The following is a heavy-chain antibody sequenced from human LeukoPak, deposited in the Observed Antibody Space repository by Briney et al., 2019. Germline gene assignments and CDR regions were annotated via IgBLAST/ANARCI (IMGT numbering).Heavy chain of an antibody. V-gene: IGHV5-51*01. D-gene: IGHD3-10*01. CDR2: IYPGDSDT. CDR3: ARHHYYGSGAHPYYGMDV. Sequence: GESLKISCKGSRYSFTSYWIGWVRQMPGKGLEWMGIIYPGDSDTRYSPSFQGQVTISADKSISTAYLQWSSLKASDTAMYYCARHHYYGSGAHPYYGMDVWGQGTTVTVSS. CDR1: RYSFTSYW. J-gene: IGHJ6*02.